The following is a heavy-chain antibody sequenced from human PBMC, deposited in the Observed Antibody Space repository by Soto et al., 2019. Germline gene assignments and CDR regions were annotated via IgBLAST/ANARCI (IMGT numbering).Heavy chain of an antibody. CDR2: IKSKPDGGTT. V-gene: IGHV3-15*01. CDR3: SRATAGVD. J-gene: IGHJ4*02. CDR1: GFTFSNAW. D-gene: IGHD6-13*01. Sequence: EVQLVESGGGLVQPGGSLRLSCAASGFTFSNAWMTWVRQAPGKGLEWVGRIKSKPDGGTTDYAGPVKGRFSISRDDSKKPVYLQMNRLKIEDRAVYYCSRATAGVDWGQGPLVTVSS.